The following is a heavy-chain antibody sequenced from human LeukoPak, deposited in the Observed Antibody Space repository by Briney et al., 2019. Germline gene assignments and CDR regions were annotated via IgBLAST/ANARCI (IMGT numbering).Heavy chain of an antibody. D-gene: IGHD6-13*01. CDR1: GFSLSTSGVG. J-gene: IGHJ4*02. V-gene: IGHV2-5*02. Sequence: SGPTLVNPTQTLTLACTFSGFSLSTSGVGMGWIRQPPGKALEWLALIYWDDDKRYSPSLKSRLTITKDTSKNQVVLTMTNMDPVDTATYYCAHRSQPGYSSSFDYWGQGTLVTVSS. CDR2: IYWDDDK. CDR3: AHRSQPGYSSSFDY.